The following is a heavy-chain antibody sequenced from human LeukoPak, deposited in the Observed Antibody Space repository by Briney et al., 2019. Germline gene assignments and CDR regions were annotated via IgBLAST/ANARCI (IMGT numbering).Heavy chain of an antibody. CDR3: ASVWELSFDH. D-gene: IGHD1-26*01. Sequence: PGGSLRLSCAASGFTVSTDHMSWVRQAPGKGLEWVAVSYSDGSRHYAESVKGRFTISRDNPKNTLYLQMNSLRAEDTALYYCASVWELSFDHWGQGTLVTVSS. CDR1: GFTVSTDH. CDR2: SYSDGSR. J-gene: IGHJ4*02. V-gene: IGHV3-53*01.